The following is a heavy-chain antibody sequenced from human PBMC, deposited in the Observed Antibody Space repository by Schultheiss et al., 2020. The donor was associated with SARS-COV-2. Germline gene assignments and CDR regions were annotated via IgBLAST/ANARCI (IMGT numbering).Heavy chain of an antibody. CDR2: INSDGSST. Sequence: GGSLRLSCAASGFTFSTYAMHWVRQAPGKGLVWVSRINSDGSSTTYADSVKGRFTISRDNSKNTLYLQMNSLRAEDTAVYYCARGGEEDAFDIWGQGTMVTVSS. V-gene: IGHV3-74*01. D-gene: IGHD3-10*01. CDR1: GFTFSTYA. CDR3: ARGGEEDAFDI. J-gene: IGHJ3*02.